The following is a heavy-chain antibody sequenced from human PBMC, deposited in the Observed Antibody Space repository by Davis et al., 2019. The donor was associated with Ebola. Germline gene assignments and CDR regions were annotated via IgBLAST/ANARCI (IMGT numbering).Heavy chain of an antibody. CDR2: ISNNGRTT. CDR3: AKENDFWSGYSGPNNFFDS. V-gene: IGHV3-74*01. J-gene: IGHJ5*01. CDR1: EFSISSYW. D-gene: IGHD3-3*01. Sequence: HTGGSLRLSCLASEFSISSYWMYWVRQVPGQGLVWVSRISNNGRTTEYADSVKSRFTISRDNSRNTVYLQMNSLRAEDTAIYFCAKENDFWSGYSGPNNFFDSWGQGTLVTVSS.